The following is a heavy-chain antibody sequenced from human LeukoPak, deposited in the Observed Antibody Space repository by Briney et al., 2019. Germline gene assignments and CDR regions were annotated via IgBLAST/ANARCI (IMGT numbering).Heavy chain of an antibody. V-gene: IGHV3-9*01. CDR3: AKDMYSSGWYFDY. Sequence: SLRLSCAVSGFIFDDSAMHWVRQAPGKGLEWVSGISWYSGSIGYADSVKGRFTISRDNAKNSLYLQMNSLRAEDTALYYCAKDMYSSGWYFDYWGQGTLVTVSS. CDR1: GFIFDDSA. J-gene: IGHJ4*02. D-gene: IGHD6-19*01. CDR2: ISWYSGSI.